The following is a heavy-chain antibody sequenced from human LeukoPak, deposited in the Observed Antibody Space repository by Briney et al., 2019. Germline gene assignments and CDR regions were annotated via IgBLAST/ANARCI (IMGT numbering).Heavy chain of an antibody. V-gene: IGHV3-33*01. CDR2: LWYHGRNE. CDR3: ARDDDTNSHYSLFEY. D-gene: IGHD3-22*01. Sequence: GGSLRLSCAASGFTLSSHGMHWVRQAPGKGLEWVAVLWYHGRNEYYADSVKGRFSISRDTSRSTVYLQMSSLRAEDTAVCYCARDDDTNSHYSLFEYWGQGTRVAVSS. J-gene: IGHJ4*02. CDR1: GFTLSSHG.